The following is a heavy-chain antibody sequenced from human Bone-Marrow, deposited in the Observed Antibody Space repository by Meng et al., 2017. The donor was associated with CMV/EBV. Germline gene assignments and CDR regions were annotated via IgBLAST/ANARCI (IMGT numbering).Heavy chain of an antibody. CDR3: ARDSGRRYDFWSSPDKPRSDY. Sequence: SETLSLTCTVSGGSISSSSYYWGWIRQPPGKGLEWIGSIYYSGSTYYNPSLKSRVTISVDTSKNQFSLKLSSVTAADTAVYYCARDSGRRYDFWSSPDKPRSDYWGQGTLVTVSS. J-gene: IGHJ4*02. CDR1: GGSISSSSYY. CDR2: IYYSGST. V-gene: IGHV4-39*02. D-gene: IGHD3-3*01.